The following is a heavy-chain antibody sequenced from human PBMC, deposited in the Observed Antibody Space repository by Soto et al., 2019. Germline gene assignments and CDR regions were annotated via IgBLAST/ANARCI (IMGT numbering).Heavy chain of an antibody. J-gene: IGHJ4*02. V-gene: IGHV3-21*01. D-gene: IGHD3-22*01. CDR1: GFTFSSYS. CDR2: ISSSSSYI. CDR3: ARVSDYYDSSGYFDFDY. Sequence: GGSLRLSCAASGFTFSSYSMNWVRQAPGKGLEWVSSISSSSSYIYYADSVKGRFTISRDNAKNSLYLQMNSLRAEDTAVYYCARVSDYYDSSGYFDFDYWGQGTLVTVSS.